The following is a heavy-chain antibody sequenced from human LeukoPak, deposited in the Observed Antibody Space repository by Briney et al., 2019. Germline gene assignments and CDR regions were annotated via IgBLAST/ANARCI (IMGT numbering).Heavy chain of an antibody. Sequence: GGSLRLSCAASGFTFSSYVMTGVRQAPGKGREGGADISGRGNSPNYADSVKGRFIFSRDNPNNTLYLHMKNLRVCDSAVYYCAKDQRAVAGTCFDNWGQGTLVTVSS. CDR3: AKDQRAVAGTCFDN. V-gene: IGHV3-23*01. CDR2: ISGRGNSP. D-gene: IGHD6-19*01. CDR1: GFTFSSYV. J-gene: IGHJ4*02.